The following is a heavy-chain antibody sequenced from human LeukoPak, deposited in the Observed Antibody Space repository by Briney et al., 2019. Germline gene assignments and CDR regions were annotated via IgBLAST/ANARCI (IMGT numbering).Heavy chain of an antibody. D-gene: IGHD3-9*01. CDR3: TRDRSGYYKYFDY. CDR1: GGSFSGYY. Sequence: NASETLSLTCAVYGGSFSGYYWSWIRQPPGKGLEWIGEINHSGSTNYNPSLKSRVTISVDTSKNQFSLKLSSVTAEDTAVYYCTRDRSGYYKYFDYWGQGTLVTVSS. CDR2: INHSGST. J-gene: IGHJ4*02. V-gene: IGHV4-34*01.